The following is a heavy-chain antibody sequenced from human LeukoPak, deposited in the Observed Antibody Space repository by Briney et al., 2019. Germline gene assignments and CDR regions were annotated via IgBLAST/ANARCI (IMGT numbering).Heavy chain of an antibody. CDR3: ARDLRSYYYDSSGYYYFEGFFDY. Sequence: GASVKVSCKASGYTFTSYDINWVRQATGQGLEWMGWMNPNSGNTGYAQKFQGRVTITRNTSISTAYMELSSLRSEDTAVYYCARDLRSYYYDSSGYYYFEGFFDYCGQGTLVTVSS. CDR1: GYTFTSYD. J-gene: IGHJ4*02. CDR2: MNPNSGNT. V-gene: IGHV1-8*03. D-gene: IGHD3-22*01.